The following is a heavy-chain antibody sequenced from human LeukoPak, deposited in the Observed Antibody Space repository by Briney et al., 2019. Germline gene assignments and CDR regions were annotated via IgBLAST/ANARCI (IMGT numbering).Heavy chain of an antibody. Sequence: SETLSLTCAVSGGSISSTNWWSWVRQPPGKGLEWIGEIYHSGTTNYNPSLESRVTMSIDKSKNQFSLKLNSVTAADTAVYYCARDFPKNYYESSGPGSGFQHWGQGTLVTVSS. CDR1: GGSISSTNW. D-gene: IGHD3-22*01. J-gene: IGHJ1*01. CDR2: IYHSGTT. V-gene: IGHV4-4*02. CDR3: ARDFPKNYYESSGPGSGFQH.